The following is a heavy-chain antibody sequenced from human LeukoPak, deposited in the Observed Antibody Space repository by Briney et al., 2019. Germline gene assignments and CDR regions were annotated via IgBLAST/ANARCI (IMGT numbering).Heavy chain of an antibody. Sequence: SETLSLTCTVSGGSINNYYWTWIRQPPREGLECIGYVYYTGRTYYNPSLKSRVTISVDSSKNQFYLKLSSVTAADTAVYYCARTVLGKEGYFDYWGQGTLVTVSS. CDR1: GGSINNYY. CDR2: VYYTGRT. D-gene: IGHD6-6*01. CDR3: ARTVLGKEGYFDY. V-gene: IGHV4-59*12. J-gene: IGHJ4*02.